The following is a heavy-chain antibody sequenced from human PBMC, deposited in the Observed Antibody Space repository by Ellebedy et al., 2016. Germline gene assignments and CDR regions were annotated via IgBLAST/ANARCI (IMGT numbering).Heavy chain of an antibody. D-gene: IGHD6-19*01. CDR3: ARGTVAGTLRDYYYYGMDV. Sequence: SETLSLXXAVYGGSLTGYYWSWIRQPPGKGPEWIGYIYYSGSTNYNPSLKSRVTISVDTSKNQFSLKLSSVTAADTAVYYCARGTVAGTLRDYYYYGMDVWGQGTTVTVSS. CDR2: IYYSGST. J-gene: IGHJ6*02. V-gene: IGHV4-59*01. CDR1: GGSLTGYY.